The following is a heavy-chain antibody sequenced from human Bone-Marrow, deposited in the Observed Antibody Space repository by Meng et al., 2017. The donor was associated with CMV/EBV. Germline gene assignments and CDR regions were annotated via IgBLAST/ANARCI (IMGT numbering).Heavy chain of an antibody. CDR2: IYHSGST. Sequence: SETLSLTCTVSGYSISSGYYWGWIRQPPGKGLEWIGSIYHSGSTYYNPSLKSRVTISVDTSKNQFSLKLSSVTAADTAVYYCARGRRPRYCSSTSCSHYYYYGMDVWGQGTTVTVSS. J-gene: IGHJ6*02. CDR3: ARGRRPRYCSSTSCSHYYYYGMDV. D-gene: IGHD2-2*01. CDR1: GYSISSGYY. V-gene: IGHV4-38-2*02.